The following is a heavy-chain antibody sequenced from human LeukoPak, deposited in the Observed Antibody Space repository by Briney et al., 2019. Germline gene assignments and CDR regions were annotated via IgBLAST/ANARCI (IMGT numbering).Heavy chain of an antibody. V-gene: IGHV1-2*02. J-gene: IGHJ6*03. CDR1: GYTFTGYY. D-gene: IGHD6-13*01. CDR2: INPNSGGT. Sequence: ASVKVSCKASGYTFTGYYMHWVRQAPGQGLEWMGWINPNSGGTNYAQKFQGRVTMTRDTSISTAYMELSRLRSDDTAVYSCARTPRRRTAAGTYYYYYMDVWGKGTTVTVSS. CDR3: ARTPRRRTAAGTYYYYYMDV.